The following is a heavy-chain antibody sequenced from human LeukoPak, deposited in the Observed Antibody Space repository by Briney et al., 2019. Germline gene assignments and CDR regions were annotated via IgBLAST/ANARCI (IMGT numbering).Heavy chain of an antibody. J-gene: IGHJ5*02. CDR2: IHTNTGNP. Sequence: ASVKVSCKASGGTFSSYAISWVRQAPGQGLEWMGWIHTNTGNPTYAQGFTGRFVFSLDTSVSTAYLQISSLKAEDTAMYYCARDRRYCSGGSCYDDDWFDPWGQGTLVTVSS. V-gene: IGHV7-4-1*02. CDR3: ARDRRYCSGGSCYDDDWFDP. D-gene: IGHD2-15*01. CDR1: GGTFSSYA.